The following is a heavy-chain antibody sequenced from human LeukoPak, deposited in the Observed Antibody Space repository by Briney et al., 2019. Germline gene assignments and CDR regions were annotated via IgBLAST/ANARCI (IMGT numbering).Heavy chain of an antibody. J-gene: IGHJ4*02. V-gene: IGHV3-23*01. CDR3: AKRWPSRSFGY. CDR2: ISGSGGST. CDR1: GFTFSSYA. D-gene: IGHD3-10*01. Sequence: PGGSLRLSCAASGFTFSSYAMSWVRQAPGKGLEWVSAISGSGGSTYYADSVKGRFTISRDNSKNTLYLQMDSLRAEDTAVYFSAKRWPSRSFGYWGQGTLVTVSS.